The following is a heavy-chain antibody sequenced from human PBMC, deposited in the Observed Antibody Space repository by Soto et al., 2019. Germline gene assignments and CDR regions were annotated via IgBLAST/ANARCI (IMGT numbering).Heavy chain of an antibody. CDR3: AGPTYYYDSSGPPAY. V-gene: IGHV3-48*01. D-gene: IGHD3-22*01. J-gene: IGHJ4*02. CDR1: GFTFSTYS. Sequence: EVQLVESGGGLVQPGGSLRLSCAASGFTFSTYSMNWVRQAPGKGLEWVSYISSSSSTIFYPDSVKGRFTVSRDNAKNSLYLQMNSLRAEDTAVYYCAGPTYYYDSSGPPAYWGQGTLVTVSS. CDR2: ISSSSSTI.